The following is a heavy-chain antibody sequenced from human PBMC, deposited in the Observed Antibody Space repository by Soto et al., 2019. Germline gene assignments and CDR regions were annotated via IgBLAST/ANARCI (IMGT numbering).Heavy chain of an antibody. CDR2: ISYDGSNK. D-gene: IGHD2-2*01. V-gene: IGHV3-30*18. CDR1: GFTFSSYG. Sequence: QVQLVESGGGVVQPGRSLRLSCAASGFTFSSYGMHWVRQAPGKGLEWVAVISYDGSNKYYADSVKGRFTISRDNSKNTLYLQMNSLRAEDTAVYYCAKCVSSTSCYPYYWGQGTLVTVSS. CDR3: AKCVSSTSCYPYY. J-gene: IGHJ4*02.